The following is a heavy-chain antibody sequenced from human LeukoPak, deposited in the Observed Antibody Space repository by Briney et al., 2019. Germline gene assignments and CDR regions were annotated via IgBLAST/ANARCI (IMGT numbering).Heavy chain of an antibody. D-gene: IGHD3-3*01. CDR2: ISYGGSNK. J-gene: IGHJ3*02. CDR1: GFTFSSYA. CDR3: ARATRHRLRFLEWPNHVPAFDI. V-gene: IGHV3-30-3*01. Sequence: GGSLRLSCAASGFTFSSYAMQWVRQAQGKGREWVAVISYGGSNKYYAASVKGRFTISRDNSKNTLYLQMNSLRAEDTAVYYCARATRHRLRFLEWPNHVPAFDIWGQGTMVTVSS.